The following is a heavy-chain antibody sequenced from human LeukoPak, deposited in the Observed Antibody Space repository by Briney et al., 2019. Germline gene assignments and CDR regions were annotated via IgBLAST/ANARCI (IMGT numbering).Heavy chain of an antibody. CDR3: ARSERGYSYGWYDY. CDR2: INHSGST. V-gene: IGHV4-34*01. J-gene: IGHJ4*02. D-gene: IGHD5-18*01. Sequence: SETLSLTRAVHGGSFSGYYWSWIRQPPGKGLEWIGEINHSGSTNYNPSLKSRVTISVDASKNQFSLKLSSVTAADTAVYYCARSERGYSYGWYDYWGQGTLVTVSS. CDR1: GGSFSGYY.